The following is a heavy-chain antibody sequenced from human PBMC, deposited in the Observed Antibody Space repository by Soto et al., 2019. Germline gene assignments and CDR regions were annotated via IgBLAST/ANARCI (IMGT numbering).Heavy chain of an antibody. J-gene: IGHJ4*02. V-gene: IGHV1-69*13. D-gene: IGHD1-26*01. CDR3: ARSELSLNYYFDY. CDR2: IIPIFGTA. Sequence: WASVKVSCKASGGTFSSYAISWVRQAPGQGLEWMGGIIPIFGTANYAQKFQGRVTITADESTSTAYMELSSLRSEDTAVYYCARSELSLNYYFDYWGQGTLVTVSS. CDR1: GGTFSSYA.